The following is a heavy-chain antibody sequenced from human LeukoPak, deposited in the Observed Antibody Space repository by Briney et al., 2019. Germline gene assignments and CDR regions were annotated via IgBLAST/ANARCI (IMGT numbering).Heavy chain of an antibody. J-gene: IGHJ4*02. D-gene: IGHD6-19*01. V-gene: IGHV3-33*01. CDR2: IWYDGSNK. CDR3: ASSSGWSFDDDY. CDR1: GFTFSSYG. Sequence: PGGSLRLSCAASGFTFSSYGMHWVRQAPGKGLEWVAVIWYDGSNKYYADSVKGRFTISRDNSKNTLYLQMNSLRAEDTAVYYCASSSGWSFDDDYWGQGTLVTASS.